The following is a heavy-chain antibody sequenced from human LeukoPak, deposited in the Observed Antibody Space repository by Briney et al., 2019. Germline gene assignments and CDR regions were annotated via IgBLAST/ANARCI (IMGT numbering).Heavy chain of an antibody. J-gene: IGHJ5*02. CDR1: GFTFKLYW. D-gene: IGHD2-15*01. CDR2: INDDGSTT. V-gene: IGHV3-74*01. CDR3: VRGGPSTWS. Sequence: GGSLRLSCAASGFTFKLYWMHWVRQAPGKGPVWVSRINDDGSTTTYEDSVKGRFTIPRDDAKNMLFLQMNSLRAEDTAVYYCVRGGPSTWSWGQGTLVTVSS.